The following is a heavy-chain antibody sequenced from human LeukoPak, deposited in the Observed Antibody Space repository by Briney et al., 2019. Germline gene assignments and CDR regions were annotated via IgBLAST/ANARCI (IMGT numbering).Heavy chain of an antibody. CDR1: GFTFSYYG. D-gene: IGHD3-9*01. CDR2: ISTDASIK. Sequence: GGSLRLSCAASGFTFSYYGLHWVRQAPGKGLEGVSLISTDASIKNYADSVKGRFTISRDNSKDTLYLQMNSLRAEDTAVYYCAKDRYFRDYDYYGLDFWGQGITVTV. CDR3: AKDRYFRDYDYYGLDF. V-gene: IGHV3-30*18. J-gene: IGHJ6*02.